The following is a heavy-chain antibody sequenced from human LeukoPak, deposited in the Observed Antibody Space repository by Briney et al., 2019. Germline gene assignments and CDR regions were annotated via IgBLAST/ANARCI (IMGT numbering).Heavy chain of an antibody. CDR2: IYTSGTT. Sequence: SQTLSLTYPVSGGSINSGAYYWSWIRQPAGKGLEWIGRIYTSGTTNHNPSLKSRLTISTDTSKNQFSLKLSSVTAADTAVYYCARDHPHYYYDTSGYYDYWGQGILVTVSS. CDR3: ARDHPHYYYDTSGYYDY. D-gene: IGHD3-22*01. V-gene: IGHV4-61*02. CDR1: GGSINSGAYY. J-gene: IGHJ4*02.